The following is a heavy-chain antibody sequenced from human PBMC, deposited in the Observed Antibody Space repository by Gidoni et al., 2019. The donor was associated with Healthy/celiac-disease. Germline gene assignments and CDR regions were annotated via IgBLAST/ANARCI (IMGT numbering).Heavy chain of an antibody. J-gene: IGHJ3*02. CDR3: AKGGIVGAFDI. CDR1: GLTFDDYA. CDR2: SSWNSGSI. Sequence: EVQLVESGGGLVQPGRSLRLSCAASGLTFDDYAMHWVRQAPGKGLEWVSGSSWNSGSIGYADSVKGRFTISRDNAKNSLYLQMNSLRAEDTALYYCAKGGIVGAFDIWGQGTMVTVSS. V-gene: IGHV3-9*01. D-gene: IGHD3-22*01.